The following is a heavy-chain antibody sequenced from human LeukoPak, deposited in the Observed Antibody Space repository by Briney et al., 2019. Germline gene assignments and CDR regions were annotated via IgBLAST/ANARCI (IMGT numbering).Heavy chain of an antibody. D-gene: IGHD6-13*01. CDR2: TYYRSKWYN. CDR3: AKERRGSSWGLFDL. CDR1: GGSVSSNSAA. V-gene: IGHV6-1*01. J-gene: IGHJ4*02. Sequence: SQTLSLTCAISGGSVSSNSAAWTWIRQSPSRGLEWLGRTYYRSKWYNDYAVSVKSRITIKPDTSKNQISLQLNSVTPEDTAVYYCAKERRGSSWGLFDLWGQGTLVTVSS.